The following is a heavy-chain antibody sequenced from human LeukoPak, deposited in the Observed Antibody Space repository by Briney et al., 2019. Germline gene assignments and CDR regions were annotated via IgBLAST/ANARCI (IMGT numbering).Heavy chain of an antibody. CDR1: GFTFSSHS. J-gene: IGHJ4*02. V-gene: IGHV3-21*01. CDR3: ARGLTGYSGYEVN. CDR2: ISSSSSYI. D-gene: IGHD5-12*01. Sequence: GGSLRLSCAASGFTFSSHSMNWVRQAPGKGLEWVSSISSSSSYIYYADSVKGRFTISRDNAKNSLYLQMNSLRAEDTAVYYCARGLTGYSGYEVNWGQGTLVTVSS.